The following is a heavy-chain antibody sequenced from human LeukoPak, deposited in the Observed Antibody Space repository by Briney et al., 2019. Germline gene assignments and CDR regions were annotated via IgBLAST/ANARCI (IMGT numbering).Heavy chain of an antibody. V-gene: IGHV3-23*01. Sequence: GGSLRLSCTASGFTFSSYAMSWVRQAPGKGLDWVSAISGSGVSTYYPDSVKGRFTISRDNSKNTLYLQMNSLRTEDTAVYYCAKGTPFRNFDYWGQGTLVTVSS. D-gene: IGHD1-14*01. J-gene: IGHJ4*02. CDR3: AKGTPFRNFDY. CDR2: ISGSGVST. CDR1: GFTFSSYA.